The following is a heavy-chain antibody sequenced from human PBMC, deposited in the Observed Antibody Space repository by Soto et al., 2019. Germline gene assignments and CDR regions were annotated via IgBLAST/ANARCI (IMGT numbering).Heavy chain of an antibody. D-gene: IGHD3-3*01. V-gene: IGHV1-46*01. CDR2: FNPRGGSA. CDR1: GYTFTNYY. Sequence: QVQLVQSGAEVKKPGVSVRVSCKASGYTFTNYYIHWIRQAPGQGLEWMGVFNPRGGSATYGQKSQGRLIMTEDTSTSTVYMEMSSLRSEDTAVYYCERQGVVREHWFDPWGQGTLVTVSS. CDR3: ERQGVVREHWFDP. J-gene: IGHJ5*02.